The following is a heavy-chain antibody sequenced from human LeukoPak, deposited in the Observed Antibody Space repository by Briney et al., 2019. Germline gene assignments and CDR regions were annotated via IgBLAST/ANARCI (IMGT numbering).Heavy chain of an antibody. V-gene: IGHV3-23*01. CDR2: ISGSGGST. D-gene: IGHD4-17*01. CDR1: GFTFSSYA. J-gene: IGHJ4*02. CDR3: ARGTVTTDY. Sequence: PGRSLRLSCAASGFTFSSYAMSWVRQAPGKGLEWVSAISGSGGSTYYADSVKGRFTISRDNAKNSLYLQMNSLRAEDTAVYYCARGTVTTDYWGQGTLVTVSS.